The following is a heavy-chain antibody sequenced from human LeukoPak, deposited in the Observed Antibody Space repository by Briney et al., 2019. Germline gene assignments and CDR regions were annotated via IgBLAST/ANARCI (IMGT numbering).Heavy chain of an antibody. CDR1: GFTFRSYA. V-gene: IGHV3-30*04. Sequence: GGSLRLSCAASGFTFRSYAMHWVRQAPGKGLEWVAVISYDGSNKYYADSMKGRFTISRDNSKNTLYLQMNSLKTEDTAVYYCTTEKWEPLRVDYWGQGTLVTVSS. CDR3: TTEKWEPLRVDY. D-gene: IGHD1-26*01. CDR2: ISYDGSNK. J-gene: IGHJ4*02.